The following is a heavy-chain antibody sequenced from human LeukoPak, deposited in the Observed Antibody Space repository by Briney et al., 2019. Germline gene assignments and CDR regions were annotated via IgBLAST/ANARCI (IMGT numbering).Heavy chain of an antibody. Sequence: GAPLRLSCAASGFTFSRYWMSWVRQAPGKGLGWVANIKQDGSEKYYVDSVKGRFTISRDNAKNSLFLQMNSLRAEDTAVYYCARDYRVPAALLDSWGQGTLVTVSS. CDR3: ARDYRVPAALLDS. V-gene: IGHV3-7*04. J-gene: IGHJ4*02. D-gene: IGHD2-2*02. CDR1: GFTFSRYW. CDR2: IKQDGSEK.